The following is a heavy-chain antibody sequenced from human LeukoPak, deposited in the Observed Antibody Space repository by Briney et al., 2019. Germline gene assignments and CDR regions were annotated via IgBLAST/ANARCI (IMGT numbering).Heavy chain of an antibody. CDR3: AREDSRCPDCYPDY. V-gene: IGHV3-30*01. Sequence: GGSLRLSCAASGFTISNYGLHWVRQAPGKGLEWVAAISYDGSVEDYSDSVKGRFTISRDNSKNTVHLQMDSLTAEDTAVFYCAREDSRCPDCYPDYWGQGTLVTVSS. J-gene: IGHJ4*02. D-gene: IGHD2-21*02. CDR1: GFTISNYG. CDR2: ISYDGSVE.